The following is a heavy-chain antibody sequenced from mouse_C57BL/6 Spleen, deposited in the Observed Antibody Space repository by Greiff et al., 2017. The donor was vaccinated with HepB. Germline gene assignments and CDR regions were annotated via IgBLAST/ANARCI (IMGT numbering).Heavy chain of an antibody. J-gene: IGHJ3*01. CDR3: ARGRDWDRFAY. Sequence: QVQLQQSGPELVKPGASVKISCKASGYAFSSSWMNWVKQRPGKGLEWIGRIYPGDGDTNYNGKFKGKATLTADKSSSTAYMQLSSLTSADSAVYFCARGRDWDRFAYWGQGTLVTVSA. V-gene: IGHV1-82*01. CDR2: IYPGDGDT. CDR1: GYAFSSSW. D-gene: IGHD4-1*01.